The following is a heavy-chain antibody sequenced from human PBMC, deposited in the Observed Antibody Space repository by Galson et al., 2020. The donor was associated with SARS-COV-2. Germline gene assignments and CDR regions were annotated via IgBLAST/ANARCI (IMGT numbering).Heavy chain of an antibody. Sequence: QRGASLKISCAAAGINIGTSWMSWVRQAPGRGLEWVAGIPGDGRLKHYLDSVKGRFTLSRDNDKNSQFLQMNSLRAEDTAVYLCARDVWPKDLRGQGTLVTVTA. CDR2: IPGDGRLK. V-gene: IGHV3-7*01. J-gene: IGHJ5*02. D-gene: IGHD2-21*01. CDR3: ARDVWPKDL. CDR1: GINIGTSW.